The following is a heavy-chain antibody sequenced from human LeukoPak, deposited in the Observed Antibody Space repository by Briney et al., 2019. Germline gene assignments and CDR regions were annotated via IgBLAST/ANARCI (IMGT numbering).Heavy chain of an antibody. CDR1: GFTFRSYA. Sequence: GGSLRLSCAASGFTFRSYAMTWVRQAPGKGLEWVSTISANGENTYYTDSVKGRFTIFRDNSENTLSLQMNSLRAEDPAVYYCAKNLNYFEYWGQGTLVTVSS. V-gene: IGHV3-23*01. J-gene: IGHJ4*02. CDR2: ISANGENT. CDR3: AKNLNYFEY.